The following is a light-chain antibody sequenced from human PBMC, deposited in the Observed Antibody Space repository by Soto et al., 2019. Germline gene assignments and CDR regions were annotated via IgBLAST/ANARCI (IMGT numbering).Light chain of an antibody. J-gene: IGLJ2*01. CDR3: SSYTSSSTLV. CDR2: DVS. CDR1: SSDIGNYKY. Sequence: QSALTQPASVSGSPGQSITISCTGTSSDIGNYKYVSWYQQNPGKAPKLMIYDVSNRPSGVSNRFSGSKSGNTASLTISGLQAEDEADYYCSSYTSSSTLVFGGGTKLTV. V-gene: IGLV2-14*01.